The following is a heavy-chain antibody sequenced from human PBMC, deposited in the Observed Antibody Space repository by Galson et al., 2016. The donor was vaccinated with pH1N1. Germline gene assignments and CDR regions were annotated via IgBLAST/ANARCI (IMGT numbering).Heavy chain of an antibody. J-gene: IGHJ6*02. CDR1: GFTFNNYA. CDR3: ARTSEDFADVDLRVFYYYGMDV. D-gene: IGHD1-7*01. CDR2: ITSRGRT. Sequence: SLRLSCAASGFTFNNYAMSWVRQAPGKGLEWVSIITSRGRTYYADSVKGRFTLSRDNSKHTLYLQMSSRRAEDTALHYCARTSEDFADVDLRVFYYYGMDVWGQGTTVTVSS. V-gene: IGHV3-23*01.